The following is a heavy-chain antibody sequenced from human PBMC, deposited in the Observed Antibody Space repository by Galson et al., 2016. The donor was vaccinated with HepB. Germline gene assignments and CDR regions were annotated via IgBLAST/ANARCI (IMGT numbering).Heavy chain of an antibody. D-gene: IGHD3-10*01. V-gene: IGHV3-33*01. CDR3: ASAYYHYYYYYAMDV. J-gene: IGHJ6*02. CDR1: RFTFSRYG. Sequence: SLRLSCAASRFTFSRYGMHWVRQAPGKGLEWVAGIWYDGSNKYYADSVKGRFTISRDSARNTLLLQMKSLRAEDTAIYYCASAYYHYYYYYAMDVWGQGTTVTVSS. CDR2: IWYDGSNK.